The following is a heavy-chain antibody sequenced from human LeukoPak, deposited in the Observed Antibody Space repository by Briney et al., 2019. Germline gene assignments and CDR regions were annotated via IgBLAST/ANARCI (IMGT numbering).Heavy chain of an antibody. J-gene: IGHJ4*02. V-gene: IGHV3-9*01. CDR1: GFTCGDYA. CDR2: ISWSSGSI. Sequence: PGRSLRLSCAASGFTCGDYAMHWVRQAPGKGREGVSGISWSSGSIGYADSVKGRFTISRDNAKNSLYLQMNSLRAEDTAVYYCARDSGFKHFEYWGQGTLVTVSS. D-gene: IGHD6-19*01. CDR3: ARDSGFKHFEY.